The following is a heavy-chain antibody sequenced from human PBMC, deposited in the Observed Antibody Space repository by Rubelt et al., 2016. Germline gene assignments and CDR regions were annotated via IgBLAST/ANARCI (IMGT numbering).Heavy chain of an antibody. J-gene: IGHJ1*01. CDR3: ARVSYYDSSGYAAEYFQH. Sequence: MGWISAYNGNTNYAQKLQGRVTMTTDTSTSTAYMELRSLRSDDTAVYYCARVSYYDSSGYAAEYFQHWGQGTLVTVSS. CDR2: ISAYNGNT. D-gene: IGHD3-22*01. V-gene: IGHV1-18*01.